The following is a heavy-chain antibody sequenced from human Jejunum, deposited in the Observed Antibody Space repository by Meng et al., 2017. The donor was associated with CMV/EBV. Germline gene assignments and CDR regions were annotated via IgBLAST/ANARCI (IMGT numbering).Heavy chain of an antibody. D-gene: IGHD3/OR15-3a*01. Sequence: ASGFNFSPYTMNWVRQAPGKGLGWVSSISSGSSFKFYTNSVKGRFTVSRDNAQNYLYLQMDSLRAEDTAVYYCARDRGWTADVDYWGQGTLVTVSS. CDR2: ISSGSSFK. J-gene: IGHJ4*02. V-gene: IGHV3-21*06. CDR3: ARDRGWTADVDY. CDR1: GFNFSPYT.